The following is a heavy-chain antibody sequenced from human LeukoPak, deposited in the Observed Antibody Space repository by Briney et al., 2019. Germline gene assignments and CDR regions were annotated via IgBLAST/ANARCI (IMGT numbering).Heavy chain of an antibody. CDR1: GFTVSANY. Sequence: GGSLRLSCAVSGFTVSANYMSWVRQAPGKGLEWVSVIYNDESLDYADSVRGRFTISGDISKNTVYLQMNNLRGEDTAKYYCARGSYWWDYWGQGTLVTVSS. CDR2: IYNDESL. V-gene: IGHV3-53*01. J-gene: IGHJ4*02. D-gene: IGHD2-8*02. CDR3: ARGSYWWDY.